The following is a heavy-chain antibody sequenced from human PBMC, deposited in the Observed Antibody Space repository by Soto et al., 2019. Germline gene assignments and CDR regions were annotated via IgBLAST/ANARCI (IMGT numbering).Heavy chain of an antibody. CDR2: IYSGGST. Sequence: EVQLVESGGGLVQPGGSLRLSCAASGFTVSSNYMSWVRQAPGKGLEWVSVIYSGGSTYYADSVKGRFTISRHNSKNTLYLRMNSLRAEDTAVYYCARDVSSGGDAFDIWGQGTMVTVSS. CDR3: ARDVSSGGDAFDI. CDR1: GFTVSSNY. J-gene: IGHJ3*02. V-gene: IGHV3-53*04. D-gene: IGHD3-10*01.